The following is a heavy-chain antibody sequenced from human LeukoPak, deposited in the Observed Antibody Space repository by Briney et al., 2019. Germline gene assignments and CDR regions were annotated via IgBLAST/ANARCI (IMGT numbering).Heavy chain of an antibody. CDR2: INPNSGGT. CDR1: GYTFTGYY. Sequence: ASVKVSCKASGYTFTGYYMHWVRQAPGQGLEWMGWINPNSGGTNYAQKFQGRVTMTRDTSISTAYMELSRLRSDDTAVYYCARDPAPGYSCGPRFDYWGQGTLVTVSS. V-gene: IGHV1-2*02. CDR3: ARDPAPGYSCGPRFDY. J-gene: IGHJ4*02. D-gene: IGHD5-18*01.